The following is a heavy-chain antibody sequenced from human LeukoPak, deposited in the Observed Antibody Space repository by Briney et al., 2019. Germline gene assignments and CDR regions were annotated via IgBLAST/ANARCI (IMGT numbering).Heavy chain of an antibody. CDR1: GGSISSSSYY. CDR2: IYYSGST. D-gene: IGHD6-13*01. J-gene: IGHJ4*02. CDR3: ARGGSGVAAAGTKPRDFDY. Sequence: SETLSLTCTVSGGSISSSSYYWGWIRQPPGKGLEWIGSIYYSGSTYYNPSLKSRVTISVDTSKNQFSLKLSSVTAADTAVYYCARGGSGVAAAGTKPRDFDYWGQGTLVTVSS. V-gene: IGHV4-39*07.